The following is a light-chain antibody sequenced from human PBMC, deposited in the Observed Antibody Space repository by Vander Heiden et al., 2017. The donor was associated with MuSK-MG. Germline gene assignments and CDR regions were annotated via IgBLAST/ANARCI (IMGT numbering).Light chain of an antibody. CDR1: QDISNY. CDR3: QQEHNLQGLLT. CDR2: DAS. Sequence: DIQMTQSPSSLSASVGDRVTITCQASQDISNYLNWYQQKPGKAPKLLIYDASNLEKGVKSRFSGSGDGTDVTFTISSRQPEDIEPYYCQQEHNLQGLLTFGGGTKVEIK. J-gene: IGKJ4*01. V-gene: IGKV1-33*01.